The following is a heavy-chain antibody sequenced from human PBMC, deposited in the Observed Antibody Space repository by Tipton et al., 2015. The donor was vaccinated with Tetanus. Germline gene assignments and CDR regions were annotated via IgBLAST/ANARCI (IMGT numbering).Heavy chain of an antibody. V-gene: IGHV4-30-2*01. Sequence: LVKPTETLSLTCAASGALLSTGGYSWGWIRQTPGQGLEWIGYIYHTGSTYYNPSLRSRVTISLDTSKNEFSLTLSSVTAADTAVYYCARGTWLYTSTYHRHWLDPWGQGTLVTVSS. CDR3: ARGTWLYTSTYHRHWLDP. CDR1: GALLSTGGYS. CDR2: IYHTGST. J-gene: IGHJ5*02. D-gene: IGHD6-13*01.